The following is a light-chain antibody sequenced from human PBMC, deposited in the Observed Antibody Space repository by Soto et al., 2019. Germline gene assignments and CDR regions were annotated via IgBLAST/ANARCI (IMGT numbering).Light chain of an antibody. CDR3: QQRYAWPPIT. CDR1: RSVRSY. J-gene: IGKJ5*01. Sequence: EIVLTQSPATLSLSPRERATLSCRASRSVRSYLAWHQQKPGQAPRLLIYDASNRAAGIPARFSGSGSETDFTLTISNLEPEDFAVYYCQQRYAWPPITFGQGTRLEIK. V-gene: IGKV3-11*01. CDR2: DAS.